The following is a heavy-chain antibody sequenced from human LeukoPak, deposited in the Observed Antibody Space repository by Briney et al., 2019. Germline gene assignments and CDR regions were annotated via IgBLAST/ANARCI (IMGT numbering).Heavy chain of an antibody. J-gene: IGHJ6*03. Sequence: SETLSLTCTVSGGSISSGSYYWSWIRQPAGKGLEWIGRIYTRGSTNYNPSLKSRVTISVDTSKNQFSLKLSSVTAADTAVYYCARDSRGDYYYYYMDVWGXGTTVTVSS. CDR3: ARDSRGDYYYYYMDV. V-gene: IGHV4-61*02. D-gene: IGHD6-25*01. CDR2: IYTRGST. CDR1: GGSISSGSYY.